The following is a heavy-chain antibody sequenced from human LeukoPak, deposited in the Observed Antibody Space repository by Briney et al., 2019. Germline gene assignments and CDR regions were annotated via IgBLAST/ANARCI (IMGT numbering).Heavy chain of an antibody. CDR1: GFTFSSYW. V-gene: IGHV3-74*01. D-gene: IGHD3-3*01. J-gene: IGHJ4*02. Sequence: GGSLILSCAASGFTFSSYWMHWVRQAPGKGLVWVSYFNGDDSGTNYADSVQGRFTISRDNAKSTLYLQMNSLRAGDTAVYYCARLRRDYYFDYWGQGTLVTVSS. CDR2: FNGDDSGT. CDR3: ARLRRDYYFDY.